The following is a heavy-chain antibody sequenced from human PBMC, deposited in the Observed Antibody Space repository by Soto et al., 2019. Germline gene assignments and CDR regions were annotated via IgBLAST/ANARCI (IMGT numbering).Heavy chain of an antibody. CDR3: ARSLSYYDFWSGSSMDV. CDR2: ISYDGSNK. CDR1: GFTFSSYA. D-gene: IGHD3-3*01. Sequence: GGSLRLSCAASGFTFSSYAMHWVRQAPGKGLEWVAVISYDGSNKYYADSVKGRFTISRDNSKNTLYLQMNSLRAEDTAVYYCARSLSYYDFWSGSSMDVWGQGTTVTVSS. V-gene: IGHV3-30-3*01. J-gene: IGHJ6*02.